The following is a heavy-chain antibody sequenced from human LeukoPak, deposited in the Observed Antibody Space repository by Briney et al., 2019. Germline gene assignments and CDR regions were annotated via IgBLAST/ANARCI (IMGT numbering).Heavy chain of an antibody. CDR1: GYTFTSYS. Sequence: ASVKVSCKASGYTFTSYSITWVRQAPGQGLEWMGWISGYNGNTNYAQKLQGRVTMTGDTSTSTVYMELSSLRSEDTAVYYCASGRGPYDSSGSTEDWGQGTLVTVSS. J-gene: IGHJ4*02. D-gene: IGHD3-22*01. CDR2: ISGYNGNT. CDR3: ASGRGPYDSSGSTED. V-gene: IGHV1-18*01.